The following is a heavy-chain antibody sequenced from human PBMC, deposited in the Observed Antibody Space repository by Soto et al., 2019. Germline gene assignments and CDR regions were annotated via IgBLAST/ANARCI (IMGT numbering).Heavy chain of an antibody. CDR3: ARDSSGWYYFDY. Sequence: PGGSLRLSCAASGFTFSTYNMNWVRQAPGKGLEWVSSISSGSSYIYYADSVKGRFTISRDNAKNSLYLQMNSLRAEDTAVYYCARDSSGWYYFDYWGQGTLVTVSS. J-gene: IGHJ4*02. D-gene: IGHD6-19*01. V-gene: IGHV3-21*01. CDR2: ISSGSSYI. CDR1: GFTFSTYN.